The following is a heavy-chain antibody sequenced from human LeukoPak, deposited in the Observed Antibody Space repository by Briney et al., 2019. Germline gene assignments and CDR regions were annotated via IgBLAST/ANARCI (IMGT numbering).Heavy chain of an antibody. J-gene: IGHJ4*02. CDR2: IKQDGSEK. CDR3: ARDLYGDYAFDY. V-gene: IGHV3-7*01. CDR1: GFTFSSYW. Sequence: GGSLRLSCAASGFTFSSYWMSWVRQAPGKGLEWVANIKQDGSEKYYVDSVKGRFTISRDSAKNSLYLQMNSLRAEGMAVYYCARDLYGDYAFDYWGQGTLVTVSS. D-gene: IGHD4-17*01.